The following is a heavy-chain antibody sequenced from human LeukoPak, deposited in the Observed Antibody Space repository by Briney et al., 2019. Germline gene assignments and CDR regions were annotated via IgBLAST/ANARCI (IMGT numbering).Heavy chain of an antibody. CDR3: ARLAEYGGDY. CDR1: GYTFTSYG. CDR2: ISAYNGNT. J-gene: IGHJ4*02. D-gene: IGHD2-2*01. Sequence: GESLKISCKGSGYTFTSYGISWVRQAPGQGLEWMGWISAYNGNTNYAQKLQGRVTMTTDTSTSTAYMELRSLRTDDTAVYYCARLAEYGGDYWGQGTLVTVSS. V-gene: IGHV1-18*01.